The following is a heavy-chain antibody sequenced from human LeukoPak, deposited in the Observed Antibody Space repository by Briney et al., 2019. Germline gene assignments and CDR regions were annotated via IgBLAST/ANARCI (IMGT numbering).Heavy chain of an antibody. Sequence: KPSETLSLTCTVSGGSISSGSYYWSWIRQPAGKGLEWIGRIYTSGSTNYNPSLKSRVTISVDTSKNQFSLKLSSVTAADTAVYYCARTCSSTSCFFPDYWGQGTLVTVSS. CDR2: IYTSGST. J-gene: IGHJ4*02. CDR1: GGSISSGSYY. D-gene: IGHD2-2*01. CDR3: ARTCSSTSCFFPDY. V-gene: IGHV4-61*02.